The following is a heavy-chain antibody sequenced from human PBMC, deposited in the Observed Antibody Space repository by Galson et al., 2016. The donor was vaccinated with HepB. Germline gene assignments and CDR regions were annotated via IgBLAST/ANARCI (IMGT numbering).Heavy chain of an antibody. CDR3: ARGANYHDTNDYLCPTTDY. D-gene: IGHD3-22*01. V-gene: IGHV4-59*01. CDR2: IYDSGSP. Sequence: SETLSLTCTVSGNSISSYYWNWIRQPPGKGLEWIGYIYDSGSPNYNPSLKSRVTMSIDTSKNQFSLELRSVLAADTAVYYCARGANYHDTNDYLCPTTDYWGQGILVTVSS. J-gene: IGHJ4*02. CDR1: GNSISSYY.